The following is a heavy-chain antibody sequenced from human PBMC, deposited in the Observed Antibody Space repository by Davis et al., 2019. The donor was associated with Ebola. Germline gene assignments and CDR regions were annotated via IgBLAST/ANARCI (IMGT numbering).Heavy chain of an antibody. J-gene: IGHJ4*02. D-gene: IGHD6-19*01. Sequence: GESLKISCSASGFIFSTYVMSWVRQAPGKGLEWVSTYGTSADTYYADSVKGRFTISRDNSKNTVYLQMNSLRAEDTAVYYCAKNIAVAGIHYFDYWGQGTLVTVSS. CDR1: GFIFSTYV. CDR2: GTSADT. V-gene: IGHV3-23*01. CDR3: AKNIAVAGIHYFDY.